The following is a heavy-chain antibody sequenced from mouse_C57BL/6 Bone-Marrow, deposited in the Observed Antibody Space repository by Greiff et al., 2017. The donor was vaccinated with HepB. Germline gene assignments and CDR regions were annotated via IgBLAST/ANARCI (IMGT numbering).Heavy chain of an antibody. CDR1: GFTFSSSA. CDR3: ARENYYGHGYFDV. Sequence: EVQGVESGGGLVKPGGSLKLSCAASGFTFSSSAMSWVRQTPEKRLEWVATISDGGSYTYYPDNVKGRFTISRDNAKNNLYLQMSHLKSEDTAMYYCARENYYGHGYFDVWGTGTTVTVSS. D-gene: IGHD1-1*01. CDR2: ISDGGSYT. V-gene: IGHV5-4*01. J-gene: IGHJ1*03.